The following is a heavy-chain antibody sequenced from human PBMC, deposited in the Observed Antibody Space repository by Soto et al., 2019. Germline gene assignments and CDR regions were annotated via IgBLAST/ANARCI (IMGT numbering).Heavy chain of an antibody. V-gene: IGHV4-30-2*01. CDR2: VYHTGNA. CDR3: ASRTFYYYGLEV. CDR1: VGSITTAGYS. J-gene: IGHJ6*01. Sequence: SETLSLTCTFSVGSITTAGYSCSWIRQPPWKALEWIGYVYHTGNAYPKPSLKSRVTISLDRSKNQFSLKMTSVTAADTALYYCASRTFYYYGLEVWGQGTTVTVSS.